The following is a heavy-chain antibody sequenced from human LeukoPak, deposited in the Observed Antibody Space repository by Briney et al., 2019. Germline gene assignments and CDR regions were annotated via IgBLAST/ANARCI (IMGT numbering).Heavy chain of an antibody. D-gene: IGHD2-15*01. J-gene: IGHJ4*02. CDR1: GGSISSYY. CDR3: ARARDIVVVPWYFDY. V-gene: IGHV4-59*01. CDR2: IYYSGST. Sequence: PSETLSLTCTVSGGSISSYYWSWIRQPPGKGLEWIGYIYYSGSTNYNPSLKSRVTISVDTSKNQFPLKLSSVAAADTAVYYCARARDIVVVPWYFDYWGQGTLVTVSS.